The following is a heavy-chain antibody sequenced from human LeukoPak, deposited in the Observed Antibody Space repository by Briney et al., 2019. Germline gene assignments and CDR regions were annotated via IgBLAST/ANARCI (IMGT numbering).Heavy chain of an antibody. Sequence: GGSLRLSCAASGFTFSSYGMNWVRQAPGKGLEWVSGISDSGVGTKHADSVKGRFTISRDNSKNTLYMQMNSLRAEDTAVYYCAKIGRSYDFWTGYYEEEVDYMDVWGKGTTVTVSS. CDR2: ISDSGVGT. CDR1: GFTFSSYG. J-gene: IGHJ6*03. V-gene: IGHV3-23*01. CDR3: AKIGRSYDFWTGYYEEEVDYMDV. D-gene: IGHD3-3*01.